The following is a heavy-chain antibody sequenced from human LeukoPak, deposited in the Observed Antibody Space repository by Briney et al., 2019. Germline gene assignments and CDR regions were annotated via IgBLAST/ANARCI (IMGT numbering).Heavy chain of an antibody. CDR2: INPNSGGT. CDR1: GYTFTGYY. J-gene: IGHJ4*02. V-gene: IGHV1-2*02. CDR3: ARDTPTYYYDSSGYYYSDY. D-gene: IGHD3-22*01. Sequence: GASVKVSCTASGYTFTGYYMHWVRQAPGQGLEWMGWINPNSGGTNYAQKFQGRVTMTRDTSISTAYMELSRLRSDDTAVYYCARDTPTYYYDSSGYYYSDYWGQGTLVTVSS.